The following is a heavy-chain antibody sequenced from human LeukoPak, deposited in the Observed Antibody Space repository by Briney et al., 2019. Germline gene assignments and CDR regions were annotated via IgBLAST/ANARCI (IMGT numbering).Heavy chain of an antibody. Sequence: GGSLRLSCAASGFTFSSYSMNWVRQAPGKGLEWVSSISSSSSYIYYADSVKGRFTISRDNAKNSLYLQMNSLRAEDTAVYYCVGDPSGSGFAFDSWGQGAXVTVSS. CDR2: ISSSSSYI. CDR3: VGDPSGSGFAFDS. J-gene: IGHJ4*02. V-gene: IGHV3-21*01. CDR1: GFTFSSYS. D-gene: IGHD1-1*01.